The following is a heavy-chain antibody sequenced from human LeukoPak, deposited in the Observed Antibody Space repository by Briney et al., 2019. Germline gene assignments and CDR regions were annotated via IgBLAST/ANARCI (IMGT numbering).Heavy chain of an antibody. CDR1: EFTFRSRD. V-gene: IGHV3-23*01. J-gene: IGHJ6*02. Sequence: QSGGSLRLSYADSEFTFRSRDMHWVCQAPGKGLEWMSGISGSGDSTYYADSVKGRFSISRDSSKNTLCLQMNSLRIEDTAVYYCAKGIGPRPKVYGMDVWGQGTAVTVSS. D-gene: IGHD6-6*01. CDR3: AKGIGPRPKVYGMDV. CDR2: ISGSGDST.